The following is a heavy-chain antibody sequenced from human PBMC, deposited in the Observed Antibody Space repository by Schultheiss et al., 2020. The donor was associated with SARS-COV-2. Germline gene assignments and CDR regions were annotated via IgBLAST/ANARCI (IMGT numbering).Heavy chain of an antibody. CDR3: ARDESMDV. J-gene: IGHJ6*02. Sequence: SVKVSCKASGYTFTDYYMHWLRQAPGQGLEWMGGIIPIFGTANYAQKFQGRVTITADESTSTAYMELSSLRSEDTAVYYCARDESMDVWGQGTTVTVSS. V-gene: IGHV1-69*13. CDR1: GYTFTDYY. CDR2: IIPIFGTA.